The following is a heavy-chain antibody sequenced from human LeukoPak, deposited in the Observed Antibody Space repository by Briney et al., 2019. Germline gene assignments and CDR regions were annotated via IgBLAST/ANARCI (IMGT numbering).Heavy chain of an antibody. Sequence: ASVKVSCKASGYTFTDYFMHWVRQAPGQGLEWMGWISPEGGDTHYAQRFQGRVTMTRDTFISTAYMELTSLSSDDTAVYYCARNYGHNSKYFDFWGQGTLVTVSS. V-gene: IGHV1-2*02. CDR1: GYTFTDYF. D-gene: IGHD4-17*01. CDR2: ISPEGGDT. CDR3: ARNYGHNSKYFDF. J-gene: IGHJ4*02.